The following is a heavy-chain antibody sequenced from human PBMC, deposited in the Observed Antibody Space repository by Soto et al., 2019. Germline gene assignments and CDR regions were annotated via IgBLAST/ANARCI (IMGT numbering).Heavy chain of an antibody. J-gene: IGHJ6*03. V-gene: IGHV1-69*08. Sequence: QVQLVQSGAEVKKPGSSVKVSCKASGGTFSSYTISWVRQAPGQGLEWMGRIIPILGIANYAQKFQGRVTITADKSTSTAYMELSSLRSEDTAVYYCARDLYEDIVVVPAASEPSDYYYMYVWGKGTTVTVSS. CDR2: IIPILGIA. CDR1: GGTFSSYT. CDR3: ARDLYEDIVVVPAASEPSDYYYMYV. D-gene: IGHD2-2*01.